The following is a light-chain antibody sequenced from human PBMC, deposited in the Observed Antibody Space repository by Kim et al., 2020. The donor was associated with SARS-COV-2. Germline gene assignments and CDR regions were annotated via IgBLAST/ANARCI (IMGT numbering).Light chain of an antibody. V-gene: IGLV3-21*04. CDR1: DIGTKS. CDR3: QVWDRSSDQYV. Sequence: APGKTARITCGGNDIGTKSVHWYRQKPGQAPVAVISYDTDRRSGIPERFSGSNSGNSATLTITRVEAGDEADYYCQVWDRSSDQYVVGTGTKVTVL. J-gene: IGLJ1*01. CDR2: YDT.